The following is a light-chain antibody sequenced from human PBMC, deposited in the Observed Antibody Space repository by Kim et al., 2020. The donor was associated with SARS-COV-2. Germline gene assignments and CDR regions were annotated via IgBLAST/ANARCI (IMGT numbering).Light chain of an antibody. CDR1: QSLVYSDGNTY. J-gene: IGKJ5*01. Sequence: DVVMTQSPLSLPVTLGQPASISCRSSQSLVYSDGNTYLYWFQQRTGQSPRRLICKISNRDSGVPDRFRDSVSGTDFTLKISKVEAEDVGFYYFMQCKHPITFGQGTRLEIK. CDR3: MQCKHPIT. CDR2: KIS. V-gene: IGKV2-30*01.